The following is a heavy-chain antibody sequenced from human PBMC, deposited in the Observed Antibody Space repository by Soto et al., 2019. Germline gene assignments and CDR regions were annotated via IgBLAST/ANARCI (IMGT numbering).Heavy chain of an antibody. V-gene: IGHV3-23*01. Sequence: GGSLRLSCAASGFTFSSYAMSWVRQAPGKGLEWVSAISGSGGSTYYADSVKGRFTISRDNSKNTLYLQMNSLRAEDTAVCYCVTAPGPYYFDYWGQGTLVTVSS. CDR2: ISGSGGST. CDR3: VTAPGPYYFDY. J-gene: IGHJ4*02. CDR1: GFTFSSYA.